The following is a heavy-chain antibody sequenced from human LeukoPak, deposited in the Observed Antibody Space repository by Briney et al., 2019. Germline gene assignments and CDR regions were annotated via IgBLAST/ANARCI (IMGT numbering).Heavy chain of an antibody. V-gene: IGHV3-49*03. CDR3: TRDVQQWLAYYYYYMDV. CDR1: GFTFGDYA. D-gene: IGHD6-19*01. CDR2: IRSKAYGGTT. J-gene: IGHJ6*03. Sequence: GGSLRLSCTASGFTFGDYAMSWFRQAPGKGLEWVGFIRSKAYGGTTEYAASVKGRFTISRDDSKSIAYLQMNSLKTEDTAVYYCTRDVQQWLAYYYYYMDVWGKGTTVTVSS.